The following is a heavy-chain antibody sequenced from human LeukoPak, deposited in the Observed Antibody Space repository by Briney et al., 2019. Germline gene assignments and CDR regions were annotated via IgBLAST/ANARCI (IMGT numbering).Heavy chain of an antibody. CDR2: IIPIFGTA. D-gene: IGHD5-12*01. CDR3: ARGLGGYSGYDPPGY. Sequence: GASVKVSCKASGGTFSSYAFSWVRQAPGQGLEWMGRIIPIFGTANYAQKFQGRVTITTDESTSTAYMELSSLRSEDTAVYYCARGLGGYSGYDPPGYWGQGTLVTVSS. CDR1: GGTFSSYA. J-gene: IGHJ4*02. V-gene: IGHV1-69*05.